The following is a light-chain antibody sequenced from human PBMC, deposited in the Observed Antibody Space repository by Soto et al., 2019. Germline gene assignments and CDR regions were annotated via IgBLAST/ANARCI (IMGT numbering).Light chain of an antibody. CDR1: QSVTNSF. V-gene: IGKV3-20*01. CDR2: GAS. CDR3: QQHVSSPWA. J-gene: IGKJ1*01. Sequence: EIVLAQSPGTLSLSPGERATLSCRASQSVTNSFLAWYQQKPGQAPRLLIYGASRRATGIPDRFTGSGSGTDFTLTISRLEPEDFAVYYCQQHVSSPWAFGQGTQVDIK.